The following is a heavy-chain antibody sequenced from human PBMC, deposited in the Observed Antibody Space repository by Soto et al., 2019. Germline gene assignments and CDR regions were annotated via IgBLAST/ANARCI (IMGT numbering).Heavy chain of an antibody. D-gene: IGHD6-19*01. CDR1: GFTVSSNY. Sequence: PGGSLRLSCAASGFTVSSNYMSWVRQAPGKGLEWVSVIYSGGSTYYADSVKGRFTISRDNAKTSLYLQMDSLRNEDTAVYYCARFFGSGFDYWGQGTLVTVSS. CDR3: ARFFGSGFDY. V-gene: IGHV3-66*01. CDR2: IYSGGST. J-gene: IGHJ4*02.